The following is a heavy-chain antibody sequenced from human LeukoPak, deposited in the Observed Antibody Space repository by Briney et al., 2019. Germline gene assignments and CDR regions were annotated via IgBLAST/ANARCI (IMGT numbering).Heavy chain of an antibody. CDR3: ARDSRRVGATGGSDY. V-gene: IGHV3-21*04. J-gene: IGHJ4*02. CDR1: GFTFTTYT. Sequence: PGGSLRLSCAASGFTFTTYTMNWVRQAPGKGLEWVSSISGSSSYIYYADSVKGRFTISRDNAKNSLYLQLNSLRADDTVVYYCARDSRRVGATGGSDYWGQGTLVTVSS. D-gene: IGHD1-26*01. CDR2: ISGSSSYI.